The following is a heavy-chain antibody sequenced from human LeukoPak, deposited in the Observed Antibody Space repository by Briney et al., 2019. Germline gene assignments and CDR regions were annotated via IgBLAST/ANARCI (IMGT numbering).Heavy chain of an antibody. D-gene: IGHD6-13*01. CDR3: ARAPSKSLAAAGLHYFDY. Sequence: SVKVSCKASGGTFSSYAISWVRQAPGQGLEWMGGIIPIFGTANYAQKFQGRVTITADESTSTAYMELSSLRSEDTAVYYCARAPSKSLAAAGLHYFDYWGQGTLVTVSS. CDR2: IIPIFGTA. CDR1: GGTFSSYA. J-gene: IGHJ4*02. V-gene: IGHV1-69*13.